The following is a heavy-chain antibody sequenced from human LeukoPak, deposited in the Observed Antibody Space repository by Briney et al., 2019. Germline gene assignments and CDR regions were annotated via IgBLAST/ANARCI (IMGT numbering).Heavy chain of an antibody. CDR1: GGSISDYY. J-gene: IGHJ3*02. D-gene: IGHD2-2*01. V-gene: IGHV4-59*01. CDR3: AGATSREPFDI. CDR2: IYDSGST. Sequence: WETLSLTCTVSGGSISDYYWSWIRQPPGKGLEWIGYIYDSGSTNYPPSLKSRVTISINTSKNQFSLRLSSVTAADTAVYYCAGATSREPFDIWGQGTRVTVSS.